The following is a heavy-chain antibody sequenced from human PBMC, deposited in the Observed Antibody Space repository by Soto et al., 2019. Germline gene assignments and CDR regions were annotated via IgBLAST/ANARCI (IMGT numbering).Heavy chain of an antibody. CDR3: TTRPYGAYYSGMAV. Sequence: EVQLVESGGGLVKPGGSLRLSCAASGFTFSDAWMNWVRQAPGKGLEWLGHIKRKTDGGTTDYAAPVKGRFTISRDDSKNTLYLQMNSLKTEDTAVYYCTTRPYGAYYSGMAVWGQGNTVTGSS. V-gene: IGHV3-15*01. J-gene: IGHJ6*02. D-gene: IGHD3-10*01. CDR1: GFTFSDAW. CDR2: IKRKTDGGTT.